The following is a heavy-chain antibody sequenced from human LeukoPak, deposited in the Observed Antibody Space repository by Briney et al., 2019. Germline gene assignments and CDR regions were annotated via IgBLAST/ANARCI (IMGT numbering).Heavy chain of an antibody. CDR1: GLTLTTNY. Sequence: GRSLRLSRAPSGLTLTTNYMGWVRQAPGKGLEWGSVIYSGGSIYNTNSVKGSFTISRDNSKNPLYLQMNSRRAEDTAVYYCARGAITMVRGWDFDYWGEGTLVAVSS. D-gene: IGHD3-10*01. CDR3: ARGAITMVRGWDFDY. V-gene: IGHV3-66*01. CDR2: IYSGGSI. J-gene: IGHJ4*02.